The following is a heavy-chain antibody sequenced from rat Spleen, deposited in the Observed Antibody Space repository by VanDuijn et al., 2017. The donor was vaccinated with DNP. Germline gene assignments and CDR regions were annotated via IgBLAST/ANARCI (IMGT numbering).Heavy chain of an antibody. CDR1: GFTFSDYG. CDR2: ISYDGVHA. Sequence: EVQLVESGGGLVQPGRSLKLSCAASGFTFSDYGMAWVRQAPKKGLEWVASISYDGVHAYYRGSVKGRFTISRDNAKNSLYLQMDSLRSEDTATYYCARGSGTYYWYFDFWGPGTMVTVSS. CDR3: ARGSGTYYWYFDF. D-gene: IGHD5-1*01. J-gene: IGHJ1*01. V-gene: IGHV5-7*01.